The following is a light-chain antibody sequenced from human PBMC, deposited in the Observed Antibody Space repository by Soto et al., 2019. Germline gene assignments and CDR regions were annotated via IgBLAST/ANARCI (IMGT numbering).Light chain of an antibody. CDR2: EVS. CDR3: SSYAASNKLGV. V-gene: IGLV2-8*01. Sequence: QSALTQPPSASGSPGQSVTISCIGTSSDVGGYNYVSWYQQHPGKAPKLMIYEVSKRPSGVPYRFSGSKSGNTASLTVSGLQAEDEADYYCSSYAASNKLGVFGGGTQLTVL. J-gene: IGLJ2*01. CDR1: SSDVGGYNY.